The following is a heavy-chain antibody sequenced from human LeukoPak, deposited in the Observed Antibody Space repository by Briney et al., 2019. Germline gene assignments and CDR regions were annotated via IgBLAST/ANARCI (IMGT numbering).Heavy chain of an antibody. CDR1: RFTFSSYA. V-gene: IGHV3-30*04. CDR3: AKSPLLLWFGESKSPYYFDY. CDR2: ISYDGGHK. J-gene: IGHJ4*02. D-gene: IGHD3-10*01. Sequence: PGRSLRLSCAASRFTFSSYAMHWVRQAPGKGLEWVAVISYDGGHKYYADSVKGRFTISRDNSKNTLYLQMNSLRAEDTAVYYCAKSPLLLWFGESKSPYYFDYWGQGTLVTVSS.